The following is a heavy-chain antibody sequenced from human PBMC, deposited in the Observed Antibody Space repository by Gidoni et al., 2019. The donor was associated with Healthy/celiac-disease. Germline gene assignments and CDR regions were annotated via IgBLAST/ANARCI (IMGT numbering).Heavy chain of an antibody. D-gene: IGHD2-15*01. CDR2: IIPIFGTA. J-gene: IGHJ6*03. CDR1: GGTFSSYA. CDR3: ARGDGILEADYYYYMDV. Sequence: QVQLVQSGAEVKKPGSSVKVSCKASGGTFSSYAITWVRQAPGQGLEWMGGIIPIFGTANYAQKFQGRVTITADESTSTAYMELSSLRSEDTAVYYCARGDGILEADYYYYMDVWGKGTTVTVSS. V-gene: IGHV1-69*01.